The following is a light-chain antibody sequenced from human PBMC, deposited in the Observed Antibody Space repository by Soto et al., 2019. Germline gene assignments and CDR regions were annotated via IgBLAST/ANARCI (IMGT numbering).Light chain of an antibody. J-gene: IGLJ1*01. Sequence: QPVLTQPPSVSGSPGQSVTISCTGTSTDFVGYNRVSWYQQPPGTAPKLMIYEVSMRPSGVPDRFSGSKSGNTASLTISGLQAADEADYYCSLYTSENAYVFGTGTRSPS. V-gene: IGLV2-18*01. CDR1: STDFVGYNR. CDR3: SLYTSENAYV. CDR2: EVS.